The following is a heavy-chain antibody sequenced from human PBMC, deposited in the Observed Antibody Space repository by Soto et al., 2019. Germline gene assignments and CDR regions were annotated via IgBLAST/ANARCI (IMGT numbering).Heavy chain of an antibody. CDR1: GGTFSSYA. D-gene: IGHD6-19*01. CDR2: IIPIFGTA. CDR3: ARGLGSSGWYSPWDAFDI. Sequence: SVKVSCKASGGTFSSYAISWVRQAPGQGLEWMGGIIPIFGTANYAQKFQGRVTITADESTSTAYMELSSLRSEDTAVYYCARGLGSSGWYSPWDAFDIWGQGTMVTVS. V-gene: IGHV1-69*13. J-gene: IGHJ3*02.